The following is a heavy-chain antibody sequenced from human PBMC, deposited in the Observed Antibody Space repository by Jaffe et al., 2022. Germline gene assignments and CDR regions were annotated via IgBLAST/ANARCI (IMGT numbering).Heavy chain of an antibody. Sequence: EVQLVESGGGLVQPGGSLRLSCAASGFTFSSYWMSWVRQAPGKGLEWVANIKQDGSEKYYVDSVKGRFTISRDNAKNSLYLQMNSLRAEDTAVYYCAREGLWFGEFPVDYWGQGTLVTVSS. CDR2: IKQDGSEK. D-gene: IGHD3-10*01. CDR3: AREGLWFGEFPVDY. CDR1: GFTFSSYW. V-gene: IGHV3-7*05. J-gene: IGHJ4*02.